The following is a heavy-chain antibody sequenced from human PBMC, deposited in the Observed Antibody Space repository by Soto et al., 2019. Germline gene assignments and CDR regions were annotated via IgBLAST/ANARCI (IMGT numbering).Heavy chain of an antibody. CDR1: GYSISSGYY. Sequence: PSETLSLTCAVSGYSISSGYYWGWIRQPPGKGLEWIGSIYHSGSTYYNPSLKSRVTISVDTSKNQFSLKLSSVTAADTAVYYCARLEQLVAFYYYGMDVWGQGTTVTVSS. CDR3: ARLEQLVAFYYYGMDV. J-gene: IGHJ6*02. D-gene: IGHD6-6*01. V-gene: IGHV4-38-2*01. CDR2: IYHSGST.